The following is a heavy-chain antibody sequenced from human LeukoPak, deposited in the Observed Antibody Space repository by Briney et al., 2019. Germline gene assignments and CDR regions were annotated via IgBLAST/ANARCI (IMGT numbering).Heavy chain of an antibody. Sequence: SETLSLTCTVTDGSITSSSYYWGWIRQPPGKGLEWIGSIYYSGSTYYNPSLKSRVTISVDTSKNQFSLKLSSVTAADTAVHYCARGHCFGGDCYFEYWGPGALVT. V-gene: IGHV4-39*01. CDR2: IYYSGST. CDR1: DGSITSSSYY. CDR3: ARGHCFGGDCYFEY. D-gene: IGHD2-21*02. J-gene: IGHJ4*02.